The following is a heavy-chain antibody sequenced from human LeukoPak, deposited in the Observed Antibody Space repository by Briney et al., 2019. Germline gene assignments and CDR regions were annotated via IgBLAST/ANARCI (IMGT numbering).Heavy chain of an antibody. J-gene: IGHJ6*03. CDR1: GGSISSYY. Sequence: SETLSLTCTVSGGSISSYYWSWIRHPPGKGLEGIGYIYTSGSTNYNPSLKSRVTISVDTSKNQFSLKLSSVTAADTALYYCARDKRSFYYYYMDVWGKGTTVTVSS. CDR3: ARDKRSFYYYYMDV. D-gene: IGHD3-10*01. CDR2: IYTSGST. V-gene: IGHV4-4*09.